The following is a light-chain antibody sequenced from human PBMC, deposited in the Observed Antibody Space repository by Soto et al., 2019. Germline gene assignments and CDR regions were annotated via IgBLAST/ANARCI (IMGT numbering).Light chain of an antibody. CDR3: QQYNNWPLT. J-gene: IGKJ4*01. CDR1: QSVSSN. Sequence: EIVMTHSPATLSVSPGERATLSCRASQSVSSNLAWYQQKPGQAPRLLIYGASSRATGIPVRFSGSGSGTEFTLTISSLQSEDFAVYFCQQYNNWPLTFGGGTKVEIK. V-gene: IGKV3-15*01. CDR2: GAS.